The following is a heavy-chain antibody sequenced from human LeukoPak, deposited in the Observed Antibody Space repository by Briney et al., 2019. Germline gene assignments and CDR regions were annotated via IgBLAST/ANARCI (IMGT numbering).Heavy chain of an antibody. CDR1: GFTLSSYA. J-gene: IGHJ4*02. CDR3: VKGRISEDGLDF. Sequence: PGGSLRLSCAACGFTLSSYAMSWVRQAPGKGLEWVSGISGSGGSTYHADSVKGRFTISRDNSKNTLYLQMNSLRAEDTAVYYCVKGRISEDGLDFWGQGTLVTVSS. D-gene: IGHD6-13*01. V-gene: IGHV3-23*01. CDR2: ISGSGGST.